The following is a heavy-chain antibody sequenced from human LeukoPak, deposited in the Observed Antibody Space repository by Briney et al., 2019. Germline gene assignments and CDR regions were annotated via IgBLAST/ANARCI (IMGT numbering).Heavy chain of an antibody. D-gene: IGHD2-2*02. CDR1: GFTFSSYA. CDR2: ISGSDGGT. Sequence: TGGSLRLSCAASGFTFSSYAMSWVRQAPGKGLEWVSAISGSDGGTYYADSVKGRFTISRDNSKNTLYLQMNSLGADDTAFYYCAKVGVYCTTTSCYIDYWGQGTLVTVSS. J-gene: IGHJ4*02. V-gene: IGHV3-23*01. CDR3: AKVGVYCTTTSCYIDY.